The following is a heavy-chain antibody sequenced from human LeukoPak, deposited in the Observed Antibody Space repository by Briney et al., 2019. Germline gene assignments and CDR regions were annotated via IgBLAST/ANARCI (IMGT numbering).Heavy chain of an antibody. CDR2: VIPIFGTP. CDR1: RGTFSSYA. V-gene: IGHV1-69*13. Sequence: SVKVSCKTSRGTFSSYAITWVRQAPGQGLEWMGGVIPIFGTPNYAQRFQGRVTITADESTSTAYMELSSLRSEDTAVYYCARDRPGRYCSSPSCFTASPLDPWGQGTLVIVSS. D-gene: IGHD2-2*02. J-gene: IGHJ5*02. CDR3: ARDRPGRYCSSPSCFTASPLDP.